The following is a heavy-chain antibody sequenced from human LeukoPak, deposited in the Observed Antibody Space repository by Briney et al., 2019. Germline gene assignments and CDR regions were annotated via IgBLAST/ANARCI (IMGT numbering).Heavy chain of an antibody. CDR1: GFTSTNYG. CDR3: TRDAYSTGWNSDY. J-gene: IGHJ4*02. CDR2: IRSEASGATI. V-gene: IGHV3-49*04. Sequence: GGSLRLSCIGSGFTSTNYGMSWVRRAPGKGLEWVGCIRSEASGATIQYAASVKGRFSIARDDSKNIAYLQMNSLKTEDTAVYYCTRDAYSTGWNSDYWGQGTLVTVSS. D-gene: IGHD6-19*01.